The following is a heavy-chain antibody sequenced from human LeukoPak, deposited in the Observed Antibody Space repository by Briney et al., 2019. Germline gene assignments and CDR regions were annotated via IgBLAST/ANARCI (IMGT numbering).Heavy chain of an antibody. CDR2: ISVSGGNT. J-gene: IGHJ4*02. CDR1: EFTFSNYA. CDR3: PNLAVYTPTQGKFDY. V-gene: IGHV3-23*01. Sequence: GGSLRLSCAASEFTFSNYAMNWGRQAPGKGLEWVSGISVSGGNTYYADSVKGRFTITRDNSKNTLYLEMNSLRADDTAIYYCPNLAVYTPTQGKFDYWGQGTLVTVSS. D-gene: IGHD1-14*01.